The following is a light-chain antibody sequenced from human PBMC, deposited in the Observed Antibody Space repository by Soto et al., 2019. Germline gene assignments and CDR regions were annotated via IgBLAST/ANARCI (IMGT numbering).Light chain of an antibody. CDR1: RSNIGTNT. J-gene: IGLJ2*01. CDR3: AGWDDSLNGVV. V-gene: IGLV1-44*01. CDR2: SNN. Sequence: QSVLTQPPSASGTPGQRVTISCSGSRSNIGTNTVNWYQQLPGTAPKLLIYSNNQRPSGVPDRVSGSKSGTSASLAISGLQSEDEADYYCAGWDDSLNGVVFGGGTKLTVL.